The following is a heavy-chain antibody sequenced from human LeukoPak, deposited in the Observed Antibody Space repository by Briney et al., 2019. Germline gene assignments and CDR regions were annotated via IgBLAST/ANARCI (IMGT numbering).Heavy chain of an antibody. J-gene: IGHJ4*02. CDR2: ISSSGSV. CDR3: ARIPLGYSGAYYFDY. CDR1: RGSISCSIRSYY. Sequence: PSETLSLTCTVSRGSISCSIRSYYWSWLRQPPGKGLEWIGYISSSGSVNDNPSLRSRVTISVDTSKNQFFLSLSSVSAADTAVYYCARIPLGYSGAYYFDYWGQGTLVTVSP. V-gene: IGHV4-4*09. D-gene: IGHD5-12*01.